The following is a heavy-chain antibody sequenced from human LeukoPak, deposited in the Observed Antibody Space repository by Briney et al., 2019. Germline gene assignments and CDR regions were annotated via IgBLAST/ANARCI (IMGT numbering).Heavy chain of an antibody. J-gene: IGHJ3*02. CDR3: ARRIVVVTATKNAFDI. Sequence: SETLSLTCTVSGGSISSSSYYWGWIRQPPGKGLEWNGSIYYSGSTYYNPSLKSRVTISVDTSKNQFSLKLSSVTAADTAVYYCARRIVVVTATKNAFDIWAKGQWSPSLQ. CDR2: IYYSGST. D-gene: IGHD2-21*02. CDR1: GGSISSSSYY. V-gene: IGHV4-39*01.